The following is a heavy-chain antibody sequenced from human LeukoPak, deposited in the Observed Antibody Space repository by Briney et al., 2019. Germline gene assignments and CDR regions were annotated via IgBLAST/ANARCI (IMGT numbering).Heavy chain of an antibody. V-gene: IGHV4-38-2*02. Sequence: SETLSLTCTVSGHSISSGYYWGWIRQPPGKGLEWIGSIYHSGTTYYNPSLKSRVTISVDTSKNQFSLKLSSVTAADTAVYYCARDRPYIDVWGKGTTVTVSS. CDR1: GHSISSGYY. J-gene: IGHJ6*03. CDR3: ARDRPYIDV. CDR2: IYHSGTT.